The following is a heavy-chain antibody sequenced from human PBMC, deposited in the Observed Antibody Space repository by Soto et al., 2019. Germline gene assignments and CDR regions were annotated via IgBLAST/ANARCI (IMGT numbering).Heavy chain of an antibody. D-gene: IGHD2-8*01. V-gene: IGHV3-33*01. Sequence: QVQLVESGGGVVQPGRSLRLSCAASGFTFSSYGMHWVRQAPGKGLEWVATIWYDGSKTYYADSVRGRFTISRDNSKNTMHLQMNSLRAEDTSVYYCARVYAYDNTLYYDYWGQGTLVTFST. CDR2: IWYDGSKT. CDR3: ARVYAYDNTLYYDY. J-gene: IGHJ4*02. CDR1: GFTFSSYG.